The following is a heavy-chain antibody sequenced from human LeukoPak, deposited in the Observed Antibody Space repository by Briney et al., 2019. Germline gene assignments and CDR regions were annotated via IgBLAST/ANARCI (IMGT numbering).Heavy chain of an antibody. D-gene: IGHD3-10*02. CDR1: GFTFSSYA. Sequence: GGSRRLSCAASGFTFSSYAMHWVRQAPGKGLEYVSAISSNGGSTYYANSVKGRFTISRDNAKNSLYLQMNSLRAEDTAVYYCAELGITMIGGVWGKGTTVTISS. CDR3: AELGITMIGGV. CDR2: ISSNGGST. J-gene: IGHJ6*04. V-gene: IGHV3-64*01.